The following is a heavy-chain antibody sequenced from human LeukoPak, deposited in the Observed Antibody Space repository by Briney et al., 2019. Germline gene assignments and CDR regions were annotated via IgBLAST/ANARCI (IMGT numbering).Heavy chain of an antibody. Sequence: KPGESLRLSCAATGFTFSDAWMTWLRQAPRKGLEWVGRIKSKSAGGTTEYAAPVKGRFTISRDDSKDTLFLQMNSLKTEDTAMYYCTADVPTMVAQIDYWGQGTRVTVSS. V-gene: IGHV3-15*01. CDR3: TADVPTMVAQIDY. CDR2: IKSKSAGGTT. D-gene: IGHD4/OR15-4a*01. CDR1: GFTFSDAW. J-gene: IGHJ4*02.